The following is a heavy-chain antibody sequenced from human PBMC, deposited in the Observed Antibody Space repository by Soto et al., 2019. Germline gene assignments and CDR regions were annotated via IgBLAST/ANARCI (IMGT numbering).Heavy chain of an antibody. D-gene: IGHD3-22*01. CDR2: INPSDSHT. CDR1: GYTFANYW. CDR3: ARHASYYVSSGYFGTY. Sequence: PRESLKISCESSGYTFANYWITWVRQMPGKGLEWMGRINPSDSHTNYSPSFQGHVTMSVDKSISTAYLQWSSLKASDSAMYYCARHASYYVSSGYFGTYWGQGTLVTVYS. J-gene: IGHJ4*02. V-gene: IGHV5-10-1*01.